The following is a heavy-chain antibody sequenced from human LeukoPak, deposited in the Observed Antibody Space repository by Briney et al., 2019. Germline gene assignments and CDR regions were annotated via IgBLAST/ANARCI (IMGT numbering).Heavy chain of an antibody. CDR1: GGSISSSSYY. CDR3: ARSFRDTVVVPAAMGY. Sequence: SETLSLTCTVSGGSISSSSYYWGWIRQPPGKGLEWIGSIYYSGSTYYNPSLKSRVTISVDTSKNQFSLKLSSVTAADTAVYYCARSFRDTVVVPAAMGYWGQGTLVTVSS. V-gene: IGHV4-39*01. D-gene: IGHD2-2*01. CDR2: IYYSGST. J-gene: IGHJ4*02.